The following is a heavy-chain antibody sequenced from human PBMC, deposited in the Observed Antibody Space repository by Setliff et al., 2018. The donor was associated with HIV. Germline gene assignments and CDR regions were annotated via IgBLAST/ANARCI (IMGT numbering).Heavy chain of an antibody. CDR2: IKTRADNYAT. CDR1: GFTFSGSP. J-gene: IGHJ4*02. D-gene: IGHD3-22*01. Sequence: SCAASGFTFSGSPIHWVRQASGKGLEWLGRIKTRADNYATAYAASVKGRFTISRDDSMNTAYLQMNSLKIEDTAVYYCTRPQYFYDIGGSDYWGQGTLVTVSS. CDR3: TRPQYFYDIGGSDY. V-gene: IGHV3-73*01.